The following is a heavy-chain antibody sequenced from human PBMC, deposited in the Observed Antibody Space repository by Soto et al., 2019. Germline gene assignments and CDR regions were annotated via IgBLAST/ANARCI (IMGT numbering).Heavy chain of an antibody. CDR2: ISYDGSNT. Sequence: QVQLVESGGGVVQPGRSLRLSCAASGFTFNSYGMHWVRQAPGKGLVWVARISYDGSNTNYVESVKGQFTISRDNSKNTVYLQMNSLRADDTAVYYCAKDTYYHDSSGYYIFDYWGQGTLVTVSS. CDR3: AKDTYYHDSSGYYIFDY. J-gene: IGHJ4*02. D-gene: IGHD3-22*01. CDR1: GFTFNSYG. V-gene: IGHV3-30*18.